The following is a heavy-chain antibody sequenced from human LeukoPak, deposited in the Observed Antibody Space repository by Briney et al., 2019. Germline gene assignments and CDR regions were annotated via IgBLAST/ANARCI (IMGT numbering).Heavy chain of an antibody. V-gene: IGHV4-4*07. D-gene: IGHD3-10*01. Sequence: SETLSLTCTVSGGSISSYYWGWIRQPAGKGLEWIGRIYTSGSTNYNPSLKSRVTMSVDTSKNQFSLKLSSVTAADTAVYYCAREGSLHLGDAFDIWGQGTMVTVSS. J-gene: IGHJ3*02. CDR2: IYTSGST. CDR1: GGSISSYY. CDR3: AREGSLHLGDAFDI.